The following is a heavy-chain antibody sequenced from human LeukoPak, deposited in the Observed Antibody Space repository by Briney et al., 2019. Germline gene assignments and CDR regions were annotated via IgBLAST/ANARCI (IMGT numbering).Heavy chain of an antibody. V-gene: IGHV4-30-2*01. CDR3: ARRHSSGWYHFDY. J-gene: IGHJ4*02. CDR2: IYHSGST. CDR1: GGSISSGGYS. D-gene: IGHD6-19*01. Sequence: SETLSLTCAVSGGSISSGGYSWSWIRQPPGKGLEWIGYIYHSGSTYYSPSLKSRVTISVDRSKNQFSLKLSSVTAADTAVYYCARRHSSGWYHFDYWGQGTLVTVSS.